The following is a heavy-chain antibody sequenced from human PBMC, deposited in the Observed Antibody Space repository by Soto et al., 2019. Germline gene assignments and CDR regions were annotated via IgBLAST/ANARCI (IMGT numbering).Heavy chain of an antibody. Sequence: EVQLVESGGGLVQPGGSLKLSCAPSGFTFSGSAMHWVRQASGKGLEWVGRIRSKANSYATAYAASVKGRFTISRDDSKNTAYLQMNSLKTEDTAVYYCTRGQGYCSSTSCPGYYYYGMDVWGQGTTVTVSS. V-gene: IGHV3-73*02. CDR2: IRSKANSYAT. CDR3: TRGQGYCSSTSCPGYYYYGMDV. CDR1: GFTFSGSA. J-gene: IGHJ6*02. D-gene: IGHD2-2*01.